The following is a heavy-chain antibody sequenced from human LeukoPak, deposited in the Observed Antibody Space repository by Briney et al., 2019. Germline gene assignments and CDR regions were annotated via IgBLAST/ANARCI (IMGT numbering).Heavy chain of an antibody. V-gene: IGHV1-69*13. Sequence: ASVKVSCKAPGGTFSSYAISWVRQAPGQGLEWMGGIIPIFGTANYAQKFQGRVTITADESTSTAYMELSSLRSEDTAVYYCARVMEQHLGFDYWGQGTLVTVSS. CDR2: IIPIFGTA. D-gene: IGHD6-13*01. CDR1: GGTFSSYA. J-gene: IGHJ4*02. CDR3: ARVMEQHLGFDY.